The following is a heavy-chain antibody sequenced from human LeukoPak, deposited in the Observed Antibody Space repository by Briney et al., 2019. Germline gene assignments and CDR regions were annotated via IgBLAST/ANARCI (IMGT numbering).Heavy chain of an antibody. Sequence: SSETLSLTCAVSGGSISRSNWWSWVRQPPGKGLEWIGEIYHSGSTNYNPSLKSRVTISVDKSKNQFSLRLTSVTAADSAVYYCARARGRYIDFLDYWGQGTLITASS. V-gene: IGHV4-4*02. CDR2: IYHSGST. CDR1: GGSISRSNW. CDR3: ARARGRYIDFLDY. J-gene: IGHJ4*02. D-gene: IGHD3-9*01.